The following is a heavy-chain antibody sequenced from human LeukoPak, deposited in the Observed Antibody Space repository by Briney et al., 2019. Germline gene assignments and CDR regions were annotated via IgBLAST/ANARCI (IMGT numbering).Heavy chain of an antibody. CDR3: AKDVTRTYYFDY. Sequence: GGSLRLSCAASGFTFSSFAMSWVRQAPGKGLEWVSTISDSGGGTYYADSVKGRFTISRVNSKNTLYLQMNSLRAEDTAVYYCAKDVTRTYYFDYWGQGTLVTVSS. V-gene: IGHV3-23*01. D-gene: IGHD2-21*02. CDR2: ISDSGGGT. CDR1: GFTFSSFA. J-gene: IGHJ4*02.